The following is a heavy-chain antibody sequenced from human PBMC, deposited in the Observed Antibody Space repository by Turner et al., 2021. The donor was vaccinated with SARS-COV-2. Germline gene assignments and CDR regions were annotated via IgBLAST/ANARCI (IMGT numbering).Heavy chain of an antibody. CDR1: GFTFSSYW. V-gene: IGHV3-7*01. CDR2: IEKDRSEK. J-gene: IGHJ4*02. CDR3: TRSELGLFYDY. Sequence: EVQLVDSGGGLVQPGGSLRLSCAASGFTFSSYWIRWVREGQGKGVEWVANIEKDRSEKDYVGSVKGRVNISRDNDKKSLYLKVNSMRAEDTAVYDCTRSELGLFYDYWGQGTLVTVSS. D-gene: IGHD7-27*01.